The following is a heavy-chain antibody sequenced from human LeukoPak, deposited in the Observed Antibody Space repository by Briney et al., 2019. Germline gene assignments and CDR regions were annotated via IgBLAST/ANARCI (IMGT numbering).Heavy chain of an antibody. CDR1: GGSISSSSYY. D-gene: IGHD1-26*01. Sequence: PSETLSLTCTVSGGSISSSSYYWGWIRQPPGKGLEWIGSIYYSGSTNYNPSLKSRVTISVDTSKNQFSLKLSSVTAADTAVYYCARGVWELLSYYYYYYMDVWGKGTTVTVSS. CDR2: IYYSGST. V-gene: IGHV4-39*07. CDR3: ARGVWELLSYYYYYYMDV. J-gene: IGHJ6*03.